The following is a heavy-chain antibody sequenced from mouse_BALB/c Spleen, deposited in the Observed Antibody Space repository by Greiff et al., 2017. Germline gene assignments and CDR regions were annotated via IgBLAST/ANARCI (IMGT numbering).Heavy chain of an antibody. V-gene: IGHV1-7*01. CDR1: GYTFTSYW. CDR3: ARGNYGSSYAYFDY. Sequence: QVQLQQSGAELAKPGASVKMSCKASGYTFTSYWMHWVKQRPGQGLEWIGYINPSTGYTEYNQKFKDKATLTADKSSSTAYMQLSSLTSEDSAVYYCARGNYGSSYAYFDYWGQGTTLTVSS. D-gene: IGHD1-1*01. J-gene: IGHJ2*01. CDR2: INPSTGYT.